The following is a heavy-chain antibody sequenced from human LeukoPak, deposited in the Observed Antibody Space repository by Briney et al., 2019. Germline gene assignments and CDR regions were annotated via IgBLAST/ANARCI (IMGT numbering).Heavy chain of an antibody. J-gene: IGHJ4*02. V-gene: IGHV3-23*01. CDR3: AKFGGAFDY. CDR1: GFTFRSHA. CDR2: IYENGGTT. D-gene: IGHD3-16*01. Sequence: PGGSLRLSCVGSGFTFRSHAMSWVRQAPEKGLEFVSGIYENGGTTYYADSVKGRFSISRDNSKNTLYLQMNSLRAEDTAVYYCAKFGGAFDYWGQGTLVTVSS.